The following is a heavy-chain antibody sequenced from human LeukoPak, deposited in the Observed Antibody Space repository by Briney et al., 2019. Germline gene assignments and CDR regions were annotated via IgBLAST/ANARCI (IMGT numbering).Heavy chain of an antibody. J-gene: IGHJ4*02. D-gene: IGHD3-10*01. CDR3: VRDGTGTYPLDY. CDR1: GFTFSSYW. V-gene: IGHV3-74*01. CDR2: ITRDGTGT. Sequence: GGSLRLSCAASGFTFSSYWMHWVRQAPGKGLVWVSYITRDGTGTSYADSVKGRFTISRDNAKNTLYLQMNSLRVEDTALYYCVRDGTGTYPLDYWGQGTLVTVSS.